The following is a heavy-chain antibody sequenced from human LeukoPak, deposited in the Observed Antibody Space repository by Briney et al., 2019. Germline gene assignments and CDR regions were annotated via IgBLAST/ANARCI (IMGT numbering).Heavy chain of an antibody. CDR1: GGSFSGYY. D-gene: IGHD3-16*01. J-gene: IGHJ5*02. CDR3: ARCCYDYVSGSYNDWFDP. CDR2: INHSGST. Sequence: SETLSLTCAVYGGSFSGYYWSCIRQPPGKGLEWIGEINHSGSTNYNPSLKSRVTISVDTSKNQFSLKLSSVTAADTAVYYCARCCYDYVSGSYNDWFDPWGQGTLVTVSS. V-gene: IGHV4-34*01.